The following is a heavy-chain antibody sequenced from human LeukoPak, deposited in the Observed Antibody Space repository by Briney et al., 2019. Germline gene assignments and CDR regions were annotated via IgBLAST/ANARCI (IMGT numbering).Heavy chain of an antibody. Sequence: SVKVSCKASGYTFTGYYMHWVRQAPGQGLEWMGGIIPIFGTANYAQKFQGRVTITADKSTSTAYMELSSLRSEDTAVYYCARSPVGATTSWFDPWGQGTLVTVSS. J-gene: IGHJ5*02. CDR2: IIPIFGTA. V-gene: IGHV1-69*06. CDR3: ARSPVGATTSWFDP. CDR1: GYTFTGYY. D-gene: IGHD1-26*01.